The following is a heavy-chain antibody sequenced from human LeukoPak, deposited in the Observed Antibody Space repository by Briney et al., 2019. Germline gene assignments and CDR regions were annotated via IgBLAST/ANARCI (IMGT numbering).Heavy chain of an antibody. Sequence: GASLRLSCAASGFTFSSYDMHWVRQAPGKGLEWVAVISDDGSNKYYADSVKGRVTISRDNSKNTLYLQMNSLRAEDTAVFYCAKPSSSISGGYYYGSFNYWGQGTLVTVSS. J-gene: IGHJ4*02. D-gene: IGHD3-22*01. V-gene: IGHV3-30*18. CDR3: AKPSSSISGGYYYGSFNY. CDR1: GFTFSSYD. CDR2: ISDDGSNK.